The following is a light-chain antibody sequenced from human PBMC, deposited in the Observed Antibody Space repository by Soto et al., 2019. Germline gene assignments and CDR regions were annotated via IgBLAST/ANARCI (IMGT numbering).Light chain of an antibody. CDR3: SSYAGRNNYV. CDR2: EVN. V-gene: IGLV2-8*01. J-gene: IGLJ1*01. Sequence: QSALTQPPSASGSPGQSVTISCTGTSSDVGGYNFVSWYQQHPGKAPKLMIYEVNKRPSGVPDRFSASKSGNTASLTVSGLQAEDEADYFCSSYAGRNNYVFGSGTKLTVL. CDR1: SSDVGGYNF.